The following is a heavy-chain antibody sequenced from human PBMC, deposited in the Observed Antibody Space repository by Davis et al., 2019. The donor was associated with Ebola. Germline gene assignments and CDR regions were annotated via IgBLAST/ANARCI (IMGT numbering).Heavy chain of an antibody. Sequence: GESLKISSAASGFTVRGSYMSWVRQAPGKGLEGVSVIHSSGTTYYEHSVQGRITISRDNSKNTLYLQMNSLRAEDSALYYCTRGLRNLYIDYWGQGTLVTVSS. CDR2: IHSSGTT. D-gene: IGHD2-21*02. J-gene: IGHJ4*02. CDR3: TRGLRNLYIDY. V-gene: IGHV3-53*01. CDR1: GFTVRGSY.